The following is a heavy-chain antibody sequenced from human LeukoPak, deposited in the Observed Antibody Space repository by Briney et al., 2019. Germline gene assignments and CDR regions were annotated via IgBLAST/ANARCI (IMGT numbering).Heavy chain of an antibody. J-gene: IGHJ4*02. CDR3: ARDTYSSSWSPLTY. CDR2: ISVDVNTK. CDR1: GFTFRTFA. D-gene: IGHD6-13*01. V-gene: IGHV3-30-3*01. Sequence: GGSLRLSCAASGFTFRTFAMYWVRQAPGKGLEWVATISVDVNTKYYADSVKGRCSISRDNSENMMYLQSNDLRDEDTAVYFCARDTYSSSWSPLTYWGQGTLVTVSS.